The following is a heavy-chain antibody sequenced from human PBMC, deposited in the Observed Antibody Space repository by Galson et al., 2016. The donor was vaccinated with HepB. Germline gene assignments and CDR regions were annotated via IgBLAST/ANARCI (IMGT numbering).Heavy chain of an antibody. J-gene: IGHJ6*02. V-gene: IGHV3-43*02. Sequence: SLRLSCAASGFTFDDHGMHWVRQAPGKGLEWVALISGDGGNTYYADSVKGRFTISRVNRKNSLYLQMNSLRTEDTACYYCAKEVVWSGYYFYYGIDVWGQGTMGTVSS. CDR3: AKEVVWSGYYFYYGIDV. D-gene: IGHD3-3*01. CDR2: ISGDGGNT. CDR1: GFTFDDHG.